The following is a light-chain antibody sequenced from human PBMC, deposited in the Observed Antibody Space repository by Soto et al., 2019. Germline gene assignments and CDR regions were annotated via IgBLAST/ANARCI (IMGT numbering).Light chain of an antibody. CDR1: RSDVGGYNY. CDR3: SSYASQSTVV. Sequence: QSVLTQPASVSGSPGQSIAISCTGTRSDVGGYNYVSWYQQPPGKAPTLIIYDVSDRPSGVSTRFSGSNSGNTASLTISGLQVDDEADYYCSSYASQSTVVFGGRTKGTV. J-gene: IGLJ3*02. CDR2: DVS. V-gene: IGLV2-14*01.